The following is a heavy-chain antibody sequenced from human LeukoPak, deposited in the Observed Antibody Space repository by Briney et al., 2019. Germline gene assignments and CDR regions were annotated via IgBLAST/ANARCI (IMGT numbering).Heavy chain of an antibody. CDR2: ISGSGGST. D-gene: IGHD6-6*01. J-gene: IGHJ4*02. CDR1: GFTFSSYA. Sequence: GGSLRLSCAASGFTFSSYAMSWVRQAPGKGLEWVSTISGSGGSTYYADSVKGRFTISRDNSKNTLYLQMNSLRAEDTAVYYCAKGYSSSSITEDFDYWGQGTLVTVSS. V-gene: IGHV3-23*01. CDR3: AKGYSSSSITEDFDY.